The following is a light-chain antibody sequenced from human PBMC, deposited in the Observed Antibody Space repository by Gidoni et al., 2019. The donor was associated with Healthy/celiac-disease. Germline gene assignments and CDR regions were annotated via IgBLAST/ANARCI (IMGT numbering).Light chain of an antibody. V-gene: IGLV3-25*02. Sequence: SYELTQPPSVSVSPGQTARITCSGDALPKQYAYWYQQKPGQAPVLVIYKDSERPSGIPERFSGSSSGTTGTLTISGVQAEDEADYYCQSADSSGTIGVFGGGTKLTVL. J-gene: IGLJ3*02. CDR1: ALPKQY. CDR3: QSADSSGTIGV. CDR2: KDS.